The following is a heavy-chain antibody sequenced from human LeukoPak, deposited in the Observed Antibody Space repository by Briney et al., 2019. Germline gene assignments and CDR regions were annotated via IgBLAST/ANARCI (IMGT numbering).Heavy chain of an antibody. V-gene: IGHV1-46*01. D-gene: IGHD4-17*01. CDR1: GYTFTSYY. CDR2: INPSDGRA. J-gene: IGHJ4*02. CDR3: ARQAVPTGWFSDY. Sequence: GASVKVSCKTFGYTFTSYYIHWVRQAPGQGLEWMGIINPSDGRATYTQKFQGRVTMSRDTSTSTLYLDLSSLASEDAAVYYCARQAVPTGWFSDYWGQGTLVTVSS.